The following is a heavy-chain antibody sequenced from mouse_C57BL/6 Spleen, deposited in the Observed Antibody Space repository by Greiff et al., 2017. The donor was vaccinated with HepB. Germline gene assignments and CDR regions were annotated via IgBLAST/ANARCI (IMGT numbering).Heavy chain of an antibody. CDR1: GYTFTSYW. CDR3: ARRRAGTGYFDY. D-gene: IGHD3-3*01. CDR2: IDPSDSYT. J-gene: IGHJ2*01. V-gene: IGHV1-69*01. Sequence: QVQLQQSGAELVMPGASVKLSCKASGYTFTSYWMHWVKQRPGQGLEWIGEIDPSDSYTNYNQKFKGKSTLTVDKSSSTAYMQLSSLTSEDSAVYYCARRRAGTGYFDYWGQGTTLTVSS.